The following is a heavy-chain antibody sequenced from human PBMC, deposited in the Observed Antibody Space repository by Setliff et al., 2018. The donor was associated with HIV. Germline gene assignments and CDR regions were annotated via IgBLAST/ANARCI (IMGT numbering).Heavy chain of an antibody. Sequence: ASVKVSCKPSEYSFTSYDINWVRQATGQGLEWMGWLNPNSHNTGYAQKFQGRVTITADKSTSTAYMELSSLRSEDTAVYYCARGSRSRVVVTVPYYYMDVWGKGTTVTVSS. V-gene: IGHV1-8*01. CDR1: EYSFTSYD. CDR3: ARGSRSRVVVTVPYYYMDV. CDR2: LNPNSHNT. J-gene: IGHJ6*03. D-gene: IGHD2-21*02.